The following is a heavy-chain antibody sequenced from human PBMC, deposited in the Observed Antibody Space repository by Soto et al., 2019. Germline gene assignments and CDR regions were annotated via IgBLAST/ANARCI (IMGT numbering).Heavy chain of an antibody. D-gene: IGHD3-22*01. Sequence: QVQLIQSEAEVKKPGSSVRVSCTASGGIFGSHGFSWVRQAPGQRLEWVGGFIPIFRTLTYTEKFQARVRMGADGSADGVYLGRGGLASEGRGGYYCVRDRRIYYSDPHDEFVASDYEVWGQGTMVSVSS. CDR2: FIPIFRTL. CDR3: VRDRRIYYSDPHDEFVASDYEV. V-gene: IGHV1-69*01. J-gene: IGHJ3*01. CDR1: GGIFGSHG.